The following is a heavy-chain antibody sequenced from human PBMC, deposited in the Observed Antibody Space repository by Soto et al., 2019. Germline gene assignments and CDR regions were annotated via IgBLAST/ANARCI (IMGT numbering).Heavy chain of an antibody. V-gene: IGHV4-31*03. D-gene: IGHD2-2*01. CDR2: IYYSGST. CDR3: ARVAIPALSEACFDP. Sequence: SETLSLTCTVSGGSIISGGYFWNWIRQHPGKGLEWIGYIYYSGSTSYNPSLRSRVSISLGTSMNQFSLKLSSVTAADTAVYYCARVAIPALSEACFDPWGQGTLVTVSS. J-gene: IGHJ5*02. CDR1: GGSIISGGYF.